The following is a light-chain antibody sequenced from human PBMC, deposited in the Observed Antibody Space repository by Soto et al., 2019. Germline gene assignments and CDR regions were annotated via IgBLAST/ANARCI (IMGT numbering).Light chain of an antibody. Sequence: EIVLTQSPGTLSLSPGERATLSCRASQSGSSIYLAWYQQKRGQAPPLLLYGASSRATAIPDRFSGSGSATAFTLPISSLEPEDFAAYYCQQHCSSPLRTFGQGTNVDIK. J-gene: IGKJ1*01. CDR1: QSGSSIY. CDR2: GAS. CDR3: QQHCSSPLRT. V-gene: IGKV3-20*01.